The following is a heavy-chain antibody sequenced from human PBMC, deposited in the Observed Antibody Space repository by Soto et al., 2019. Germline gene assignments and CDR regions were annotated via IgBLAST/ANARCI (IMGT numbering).Heavy chain of an antibody. CDR1: GGSISSGGYS. CDR2: IYHSGST. V-gene: IGHV4-30-2*01. J-gene: IGHJ5*02. CDR3: ARVPSP. Sequence: QLQLQESGSGLVNPSQTLSLTCAVSGGSISSGGYSWSWIRQPPGKGREWIGYIYHSGSTYYNPSLKILVTLSVDRYKNQYSLKLSSVTAADKAVYYCARVPSPWGQRTLFTVSS.